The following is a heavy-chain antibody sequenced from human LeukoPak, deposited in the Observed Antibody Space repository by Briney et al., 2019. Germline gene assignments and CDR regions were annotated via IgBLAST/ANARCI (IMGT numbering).Heavy chain of an antibody. Sequence: ASVKVSCKASGYTFTSCGISWVRQAPGQGLEWMGWISAYNGNTNYAQKLQGRVTMTTDTSTSTAYMELRSLRSGDTAVYYCARYWDLYYDSSGYYDYWGQGTLVTVSS. V-gene: IGHV1-18*01. CDR3: ARYWDLYYDSSGYYDY. CDR1: GYTFTSCG. D-gene: IGHD3-22*01. J-gene: IGHJ4*02. CDR2: ISAYNGNT.